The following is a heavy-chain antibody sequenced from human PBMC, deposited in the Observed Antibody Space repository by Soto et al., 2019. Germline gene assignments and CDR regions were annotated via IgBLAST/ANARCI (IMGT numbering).Heavy chain of an antibody. CDR1: GDSISSTSYY. CDR3: ARQRSDNWYVDN. J-gene: IGHJ4*02. D-gene: IGHD1-1*01. Sequence: SETLSLTCTVSGDSISSTSYYWVWVRQPPGKGLEWIGSLYYSGITYYNPSLKSRVTISVDTSKNQFSLKLSSVTAADTAVYYCARQRSDNWYVDNWGQGTLVTVSS. V-gene: IGHV4-39*01. CDR2: LYYSGIT.